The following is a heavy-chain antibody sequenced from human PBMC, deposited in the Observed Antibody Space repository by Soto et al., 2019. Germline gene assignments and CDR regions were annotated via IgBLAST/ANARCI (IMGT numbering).Heavy chain of an antibody. V-gene: IGHV3-48*01. Sequence: EVQLVESGGGLVQPGGSLRLSCAASGFTFSSYSMNWVRQAPGMGLEWVSYISSASNIIYYTDSVKGRFTISRDNAKNSMYLRMNRLRAKDTAVYYYARARVRGVENAFDIWGQGTMVTVSS. CDR3: ARARVRGVENAFDI. D-gene: IGHD3-10*01. J-gene: IGHJ3*02. CDR1: GFTFSSYS. CDR2: ISSASNII.